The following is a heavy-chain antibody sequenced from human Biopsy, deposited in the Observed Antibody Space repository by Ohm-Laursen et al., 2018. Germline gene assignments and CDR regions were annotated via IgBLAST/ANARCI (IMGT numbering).Heavy chain of an antibody. J-gene: IGHJ5*02. CDR2: IIPIPNVA. Sequence: SSVNVSCKASGDSFTSYAIGWVRQAPGQGLEWMGGIIPIPNVATYAQKFQGRITITADESTSTAYMELNSLTSDDTAVYFCARGEGSSWFDPWGQGTLVTVSS. CDR3: ARGEGSSWFDP. CDR1: GDSFTSYA. D-gene: IGHD1-26*01. V-gene: IGHV1-69*10.